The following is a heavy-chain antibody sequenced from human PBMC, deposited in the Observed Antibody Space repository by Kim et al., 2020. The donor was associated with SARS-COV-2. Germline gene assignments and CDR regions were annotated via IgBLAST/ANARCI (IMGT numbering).Heavy chain of an antibody. CDR2: ISWNSGSI. CDR1: GFTFDDYA. CDR3: AKDIHGYGSTSRYYYYYGLGV. V-gene: IGHV3-9*01. D-gene: IGHD2-2*01. J-gene: IGHJ6*02. Sequence: GGSLRLSCAASGFTFDDYAMHWVRQAPGKGLEWVSGISWNSGSIGYADSVKGRFTISRDNAKNSLYLQMNSLRAEDTALYYCAKDIHGYGSTSRYYYYYGLGVWGQGTTVTVSS.